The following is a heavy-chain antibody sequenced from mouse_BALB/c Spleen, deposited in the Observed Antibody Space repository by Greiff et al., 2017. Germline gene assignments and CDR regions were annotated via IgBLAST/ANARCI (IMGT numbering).Heavy chain of an antibody. J-gene: IGHJ4*01. CDR2: IWSDGST. CDR1: GFSLTSYG. Sequence: VQRVESGPDLVAPSQSLSITCTVSGFSLTSYGVHWVRQPPGKGLEWLVVIWSDGSTTYNSALKSRLSISKDNSKSQVFLKMNSLQTDDTAMYYCARGGYGNYVSYAMDYWGQGTSVTVSS. D-gene: IGHD2-1*01. CDR3: ARGGYGNYVSYAMDY. V-gene: IGHV2-6-2*01.